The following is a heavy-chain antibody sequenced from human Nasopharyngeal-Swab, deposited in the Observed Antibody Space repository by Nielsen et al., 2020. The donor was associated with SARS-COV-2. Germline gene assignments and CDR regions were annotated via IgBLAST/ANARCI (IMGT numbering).Heavy chain of an antibody. CDR3: NTDYYFDY. J-gene: IGHJ4*02. Sequence: VCEMPGTGLEWVGRIGDNDHNYATTYGASVQGRFTISRDDSKNTAFLQMDSLKTEDTALYYYNTDYYFDYWGQGTLVTVSS. V-gene: IGHV3-73*01. CDR2: IGDNDHNYAT.